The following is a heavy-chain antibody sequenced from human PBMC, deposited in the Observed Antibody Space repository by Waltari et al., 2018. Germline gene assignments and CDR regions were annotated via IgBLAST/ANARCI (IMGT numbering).Heavy chain of an antibody. CDR1: GYTFPSYW. J-gene: IGHJ4*02. V-gene: IGHV5-10-1*03. Sequence: EVQLVQSGAEVKKPGESLRLSCQGSGYTFPSYWINWVRQMPGKGLEWMGRIDPTDSETHYNPSFQGHVTISADKSTSTAYVQWNSLKASDTATYYCVRGVGSPGDYWGQGTLVTVSS. CDR3: VRGVGSPGDY. CDR2: IDPTDSET. D-gene: IGHD3-10*01.